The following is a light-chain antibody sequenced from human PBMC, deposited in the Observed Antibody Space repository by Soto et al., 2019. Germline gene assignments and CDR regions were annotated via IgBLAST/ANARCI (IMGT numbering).Light chain of an antibody. V-gene: IGKV1-5*03. J-gene: IGKJ1*01. CDR3: QHYNSYSEA. CDR1: QSISVW. Sequence: DIQMTQSPSTLPASIGDRVTITCRANQSISVWLAWYQQKPGKAPKVLIYKASRLESGVPSRFSGSGSGTEFTLTISSLQPDDFATYYCQHYNSYSEAFGQGTKVDIK. CDR2: KAS.